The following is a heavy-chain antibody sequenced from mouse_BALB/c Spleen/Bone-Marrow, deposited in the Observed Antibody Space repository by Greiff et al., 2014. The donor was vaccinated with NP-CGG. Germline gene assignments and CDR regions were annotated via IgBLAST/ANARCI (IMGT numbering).Heavy chain of an antibody. D-gene: IGHD1-1*01. CDR3: ARSEKGRCSIDY. CDR1: GYTFTDHA. J-gene: IGHJ4*01. Sequence: QVQLQQSGAKLVRPGVSVKFSCKGSGYTFTDHAMHWVKRSHAKSLEWIGLISGYYGDAIYNQKFKGKATMTVDKSSSTAYMELARLTSEDSAIYYCARSEKGRCSIDYWGQGTTVTVSS. V-gene: IGHV1S137*01. CDR2: ISGYYGDA.